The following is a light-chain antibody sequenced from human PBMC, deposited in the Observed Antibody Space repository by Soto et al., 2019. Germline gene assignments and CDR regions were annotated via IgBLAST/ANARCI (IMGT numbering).Light chain of an antibody. CDR2: KAS. CDR1: QSISSW. CDR3: QHYNSYSEA. Sequence: VQMPQSPSTLSASVGDRVTITCRDSQSISSWLAWYQQKPGKAPKLLIYKASTLKSGVPSRFSGSGSGTEFTLTISSLQPDDFATYYCQHYNSYSEAFGQGAKVDI. J-gene: IGKJ1*01. V-gene: IGKV1-5*03.